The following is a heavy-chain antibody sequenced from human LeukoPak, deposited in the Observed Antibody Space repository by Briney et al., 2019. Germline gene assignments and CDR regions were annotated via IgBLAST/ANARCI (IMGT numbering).Heavy chain of an antibody. J-gene: IGHJ4*02. CDR1: GFTFDDYT. Sequence: GGSLRLSCAASGFTFDDYTMHWVRQAPGKGLEWVSLISWDGGSTYYADSVKGRFTISRDNSKNTLYLQMNSLRAEDTAVYYCAKDSDSSGWSSIDYWGQGTLVTVSS. D-gene: IGHD3-22*01. CDR2: ISWDGGST. V-gene: IGHV3-43*01. CDR3: AKDSDSSGWSSIDY.